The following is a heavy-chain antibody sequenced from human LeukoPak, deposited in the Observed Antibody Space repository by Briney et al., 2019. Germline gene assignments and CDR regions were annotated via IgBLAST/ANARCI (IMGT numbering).Heavy chain of an antibody. D-gene: IGHD6-13*01. V-gene: IGHV3-30*03. CDR3: ARGIAARSYFDY. CDR1: GFTFSSYG. CDR2: ISYDGSNK. Sequence: GGSLRLSCAASGFTFSSYGMHRVRQAPGKGLEWVAVISYDGSNKYYADSVKGRFTISRDNSKNTLYLQMNSLRAEDTAVYYCARGIAARSYFDYWGQGTLVTVSS. J-gene: IGHJ4*02.